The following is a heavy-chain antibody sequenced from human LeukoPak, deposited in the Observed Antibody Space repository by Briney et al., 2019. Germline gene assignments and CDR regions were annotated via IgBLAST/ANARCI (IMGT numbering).Heavy chain of an antibody. CDR1: GGTFSSYA. D-gene: IGHD7-27*01. CDR3: ARAPRSWGFDY. CDR2: ISAYNGNT. Sequence: EASVKVSCKASGGTFSSYAISWVRQAPGQGLEWMGWISAYNGNTNYAQKFQGRVTMTRSASINTAYMELTNLRSEDTAVYYCARAPRSWGFDYWGQGTLVTVSS. J-gene: IGHJ4*02. V-gene: IGHV1-8*02.